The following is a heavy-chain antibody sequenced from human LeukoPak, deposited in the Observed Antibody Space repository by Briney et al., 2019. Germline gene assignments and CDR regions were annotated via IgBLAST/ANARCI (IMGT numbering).Heavy chain of an antibody. Sequence: SETLSLTCTVSGGSISSSSYYWGWIRQPPGKGLEWIGSIYYSGSTYYNPSLKGRVTISVDTSKNQFSLKLSSVTAADTAVYYCARHEIGELLFDYWGQGTLVTVSS. CDR1: GGSISSSSYY. CDR2: IYYSGST. D-gene: IGHD3-10*01. V-gene: IGHV4-39*01. J-gene: IGHJ4*02. CDR3: ARHEIGELLFDY.